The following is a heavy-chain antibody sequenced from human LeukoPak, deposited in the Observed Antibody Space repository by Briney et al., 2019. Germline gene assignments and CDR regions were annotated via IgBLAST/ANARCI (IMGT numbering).Heavy chain of an antibody. CDR3: ARTYSGYDYNWFDP. V-gene: IGHV4-34*01. J-gene: IGHJ5*02. CDR1: GGSFSGYY. Sequence: SETLSLTCAVYGGSFSGYYWSWIRQPPGKGLEWIGEINHSGSTNYNPSLKSRVTISVDTSKNQFSLKLSSVTAADTAVHYCARTYSGYDYNWFDPWGQGTLVTVSS. CDR2: INHSGST. D-gene: IGHD5-12*01.